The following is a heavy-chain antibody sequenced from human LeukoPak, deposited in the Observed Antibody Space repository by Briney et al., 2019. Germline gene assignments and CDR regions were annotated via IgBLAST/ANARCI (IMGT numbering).Heavy chain of an antibody. CDR3: ARVQWLRSNFDY. J-gene: IGHJ4*02. Sequence: GGSLRLSCAASGFTFSGYWMSWVRQAPGKGLEWVANIKQDGSEKYYVDSVKGRFTISRDNAKNALYLQMNSLRAEDTAVYYCARVQWLRSNFDYWGQGTLVTVSS. V-gene: IGHV3-7*01. D-gene: IGHD5-12*01. CDR2: IKQDGSEK. CDR1: GFTFSGYW.